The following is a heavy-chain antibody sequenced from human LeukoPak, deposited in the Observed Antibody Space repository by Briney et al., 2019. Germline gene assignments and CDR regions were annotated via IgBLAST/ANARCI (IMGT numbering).Heavy chain of an antibody. D-gene: IGHD6-13*01. CDR1: GCTFSSYA. Sequence: GASVKVSCKASGCTFSSYAISWVRQAPGQGLEWMGRIIPILGIANYAQRFQGRVTITADKSTSTAYMELSSLRSEDTAVYYCARDDQQLVLNAGPSYGGMDVWGQGTTVTVSS. J-gene: IGHJ6*02. CDR3: ARDDQQLVLNAGPSYGGMDV. V-gene: IGHV1-69*04. CDR2: IIPILGIA.